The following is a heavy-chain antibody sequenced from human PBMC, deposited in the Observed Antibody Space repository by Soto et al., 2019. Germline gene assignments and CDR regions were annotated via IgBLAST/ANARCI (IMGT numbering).Heavy chain of an antibody. CDR1: GGSISSSSYY. CDR3: ARNVVVPAPAAFDI. J-gene: IGHJ3*02. Sequence: LSLTCTVSGGSISSSSYYWGWIRQPPGKGLEWIGSIYYSGNTYYNPSLKSRVTISVDTSKNQFSLKLISVTAADTAVYYCARNVVVPAPAAFDIWGQGTMVTVSS. CDR2: IYYSGNT. D-gene: IGHD2-2*01. V-gene: IGHV4-39*01.